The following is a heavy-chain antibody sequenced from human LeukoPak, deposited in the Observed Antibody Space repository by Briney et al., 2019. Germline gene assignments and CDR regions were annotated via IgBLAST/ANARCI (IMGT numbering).Heavy chain of an antibody. V-gene: IGHV1-69*05. CDR1: GGTFSSYA. CDR3: CREVGTHDAFDI. Sequence: WASVKVSCKASGGTFSSYAISWVRQAPGQGLEWMGGIIPIFGTANYAQKFQGRVTITTDESTSTAYMELSSLRSEDTAVYYCCREVGTHDAFDIWGQGTMVTVSS. D-gene: IGHD1-1*01. J-gene: IGHJ3*02. CDR2: IIPIFGTA.